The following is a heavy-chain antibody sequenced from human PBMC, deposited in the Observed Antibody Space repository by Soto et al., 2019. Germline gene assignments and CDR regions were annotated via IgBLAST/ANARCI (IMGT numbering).Heavy chain of an antibody. V-gene: IGHV3-74*01. CDR1: GFTFRSYW. CDR3: SFGGGGGRRCRHSFPARRNSDL. D-gene: IGHD3-16*01. CDR2: INSDGSST. Sequence: PGGSLRLSCAASGFTFRSYWMQWVRQAPGKGLVWVSWINSDGSSTSYADSVKGRFTISRDNAKNTLYLQMNSLRAEDTAVYYFSFGGGGGRRCRHSFPARRNSDL. J-gene: IGHJ2*01.